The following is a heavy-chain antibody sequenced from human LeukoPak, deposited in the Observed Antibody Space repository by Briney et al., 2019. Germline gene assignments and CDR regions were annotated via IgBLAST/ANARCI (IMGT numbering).Heavy chain of an antibody. CDR1: GYTFTGYY. CDR3: AREPLALRSIAARPGYWFDP. CDR2: INPNSGGA. D-gene: IGHD6-6*01. V-gene: IGHV1-2*02. J-gene: IGHJ5*02. Sequence: SVKVSCKASGYTFTGYYMHWVRQAPGQGLEWMGWINPNSGGANYAQKFQGRVTMTRDTSISTAYMELSRLRSDDTAVYYCAREPLALRSIAARPGYWFDPWGQGTLVTVSS.